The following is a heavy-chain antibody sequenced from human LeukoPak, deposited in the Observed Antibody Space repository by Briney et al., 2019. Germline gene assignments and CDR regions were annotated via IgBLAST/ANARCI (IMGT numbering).Heavy chain of an antibody. Sequence: RGSLRLSCAASGFTFSSYAMSWVRQAPGKGLEWVSAISGSGGSTYYADSVKGRFTISRDNSKNTLYLQMNSLRAEVTAVYYCAKDPDIVGATTPDYWGQGTLVTVSS. V-gene: IGHV3-23*01. D-gene: IGHD1-26*01. CDR2: ISGSGGST. CDR3: AKDPDIVGATTPDY. CDR1: GFTFSSYA. J-gene: IGHJ4*02.